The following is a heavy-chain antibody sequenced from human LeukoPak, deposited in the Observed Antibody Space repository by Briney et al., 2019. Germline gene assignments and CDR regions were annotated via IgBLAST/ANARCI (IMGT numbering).Heavy chain of an antibody. V-gene: IGHV3-48*01. J-gene: IGHJ6*03. CDR3: ARVGSGSYPSLGYMDV. Sequence: GGSLRLSCAASGLTFSNCHMNWVRQAPGKRLQWISYISSDSVTIYYADSVEGRFTISRDNAKKSLDLQMKSLRAEDTAVYYCARVGSGSYPSLGYMDVWGQGTTVTVSS. D-gene: IGHD3-10*01. CDR1: GLTFSNCH. CDR2: ISSDSVTI.